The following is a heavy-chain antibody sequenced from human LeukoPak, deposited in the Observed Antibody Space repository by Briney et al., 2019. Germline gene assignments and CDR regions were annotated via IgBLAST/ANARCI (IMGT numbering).Heavy chain of an antibody. D-gene: IGHD3-10*01. CDR3: AIRGSPMVRNY. Sequence: AGGSLRLSCAASGFTFGLYSMTWVRQAPGKGLEWVSLIDSNSNFMNYADSVKGRFTISRDNAKNSLYLQMNSLRAEDTAVYYCAIRGSPMVRNYWGQGTLVTVSS. V-gene: IGHV3-21*01. CDR1: GFTFGLYS. CDR2: IDSNSNFM. J-gene: IGHJ4*02.